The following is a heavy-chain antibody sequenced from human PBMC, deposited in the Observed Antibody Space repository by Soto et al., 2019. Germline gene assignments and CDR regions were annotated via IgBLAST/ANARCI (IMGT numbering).Heavy chain of an antibody. J-gene: IGHJ6*02. CDR2: IIPIFGTA. CDR1: GGTFSSYA. Sequence: ASVKVSCKASGGTFSSYAISWVRQAPGQGLEWMGGIIPIFGTANYAQKFQGRVTITADESTSTAYMELSSLRSEDTAVYYCARDDSSGSYFYYYGMDVWGQGTTVTVXS. V-gene: IGHV1-69*13. D-gene: IGHD3-10*01. CDR3: ARDDSSGSYFYYYGMDV.